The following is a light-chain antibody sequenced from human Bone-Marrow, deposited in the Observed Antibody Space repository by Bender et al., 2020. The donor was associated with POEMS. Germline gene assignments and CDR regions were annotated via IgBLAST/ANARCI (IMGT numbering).Light chain of an antibody. V-gene: IGLV3-25*03. Sequence: SSVLTQPPSVSVAPGQTASITCGGNNIGSKSVHWYQQKPGLAPVLLIYKDSGRPSGIPERFSGSSSGSTVTLTISGVQAEDEAEYYCQSADISGTYWVFGGGTKVTVL. J-gene: IGLJ3*02. CDR1: NIGSKS. CDR2: KDS. CDR3: QSADISGTYWV.